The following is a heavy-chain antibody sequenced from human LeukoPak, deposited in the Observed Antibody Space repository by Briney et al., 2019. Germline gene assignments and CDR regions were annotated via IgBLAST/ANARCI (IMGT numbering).Heavy chain of an antibody. CDR3: ATGVIAAAGTGYYYYDMDV. Sequence: SVKVSCKASGGTFSSYAISWVRQAPGQGLEWMGGIIPIFGTANYAQKFQGRVTITTDESTSTAYMELSSLRSEDTAVYYCATGVIAAAGTGYYYYDMDVWGKGTTVTVSS. V-gene: IGHV1-69*05. D-gene: IGHD6-13*01. J-gene: IGHJ6*03. CDR1: GGTFSSYA. CDR2: IIPIFGTA.